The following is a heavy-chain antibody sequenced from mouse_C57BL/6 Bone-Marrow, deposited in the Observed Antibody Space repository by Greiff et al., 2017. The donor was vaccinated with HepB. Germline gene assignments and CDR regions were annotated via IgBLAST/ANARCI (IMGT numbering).Heavy chain of an antibody. CDR3: ASPIYYDYHYYAMDY. J-gene: IGHJ4*01. D-gene: IGHD2-4*01. V-gene: IGHV5-4*01. CDR2: ISDGGSYT. Sequence: EVQGVESGGGLVKPGGSLKLSCAASGFTFSSYAMSWVRQTPEKRLEWVATISDGGSYTYYPDNVKGRFTISRDNAKNNLYLQMSHLKSEDTAMYYFASPIYYDYHYYAMDYWGQGTSVTVSS. CDR1: GFTFSSYA.